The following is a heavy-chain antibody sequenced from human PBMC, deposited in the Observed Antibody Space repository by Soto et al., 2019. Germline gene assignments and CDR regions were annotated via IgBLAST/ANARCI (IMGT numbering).Heavy chain of an antibody. CDR2: IYYSGST. V-gene: IGHV4-59*01. CDR3: ARDPYGDYYFDY. CDR1: GGSISSYY. D-gene: IGHD4-17*01. J-gene: IGHJ4*02. Sequence: PSETLSLTCTVSGGSISSYYWSWIRQPPGKGLEWIGYIYYSGSTNYNPSLKSRVTISVDTSKNQFSLKLSSVTAADTAVYYCARDPYGDYYFDYWGQGTLVTVCS.